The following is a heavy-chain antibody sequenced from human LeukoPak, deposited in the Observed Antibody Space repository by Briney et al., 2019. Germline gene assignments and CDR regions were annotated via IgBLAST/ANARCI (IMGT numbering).Heavy chain of an antibody. Sequence: GGSLRLSCAASGFTFSSYAMSWVRQAPGMRLEWVSAISGSGGSTYYGDAVKGRLTISRDNSKNTLYLQMNSLRADDTAVYYCAKTQGYYDAWGQGALVTVSS. CDR1: GFTFSSYA. CDR3: AKTQGYYDA. D-gene: IGHD2-15*01. J-gene: IGHJ5*02. V-gene: IGHV3-23*01. CDR2: ISGSGGST.